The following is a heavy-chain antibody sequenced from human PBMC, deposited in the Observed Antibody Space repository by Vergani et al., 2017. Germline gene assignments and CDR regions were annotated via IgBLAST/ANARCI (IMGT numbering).Heavy chain of an antibody. CDR2: ICHTEDT. J-gene: IGHJ6*02. D-gene: IGHD4-17*01. CDR1: GGSINPSSSF. Sequence: QVQLQESGPGLVKPSETLSLICTVSGGSINPSSSFWGWIRQSPGKGLEWIGEICHTEDTKYSPSLKSRVTISVDTSKNDFSLKVTSVTAADTAVYYCGRHRGDYDRGGMDVWCQGTTVTVSS. CDR3: GRHRGDYDRGGMDV. V-gene: IGHV4-39*01.